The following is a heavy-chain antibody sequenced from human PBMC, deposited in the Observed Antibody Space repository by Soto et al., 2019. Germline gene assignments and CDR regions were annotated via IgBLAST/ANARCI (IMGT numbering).Heavy chain of an antibody. CDR3: AKVSYYYDSSGYSYFDY. J-gene: IGHJ4*02. D-gene: IGHD3-22*01. Sequence: LRLSCAASGCTFSSYSMSWVRQAPGKGLEWVSAISGSGGSTYYADSVKGRFAISRDNSKNTLYLQVNSLRAEDTAVYYCAKVSYYYDSSGYSYFDYWGQGTLVTVSS. V-gene: IGHV3-23*01. CDR2: ISGSGGST. CDR1: GCTFSSYS.